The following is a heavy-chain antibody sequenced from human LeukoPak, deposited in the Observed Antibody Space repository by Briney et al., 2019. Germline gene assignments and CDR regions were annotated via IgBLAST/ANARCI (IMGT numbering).Heavy chain of an antibody. CDR3: AIWASGNY. V-gene: IGHV3-7*01. Sequence: GGSLRLSCAASGFTFKRSWLNWVRQAPGRGLEWVANMDPSGSQKRYVDSVKGRFTIYKDNPGTSLYLEMNRLRTQDTAIYYCAIWASGNYWGQGTLVTVSS. CDR1: GFTFKRSW. D-gene: IGHD3-10*01. J-gene: IGHJ4*02. CDR2: MDPSGSQK.